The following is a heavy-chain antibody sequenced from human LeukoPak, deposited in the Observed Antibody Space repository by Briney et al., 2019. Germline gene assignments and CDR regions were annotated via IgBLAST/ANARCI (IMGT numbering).Heavy chain of an antibody. Sequence: SETLSLTCTVSGYSISSGYYWNWIRQPPGKGLEWIGQINPSRNTNYNPSLKSRVTISVDTSKKQFSLKLSSVTAADTAVYYCARRYDFWSGYPPPLDYWGQGTLVTVSS. V-gene: IGHV4-38-2*02. CDR3: ARRYDFWSGYPPPLDY. J-gene: IGHJ4*02. CDR2: INPSRNT. D-gene: IGHD3-3*01. CDR1: GYSISSGYY.